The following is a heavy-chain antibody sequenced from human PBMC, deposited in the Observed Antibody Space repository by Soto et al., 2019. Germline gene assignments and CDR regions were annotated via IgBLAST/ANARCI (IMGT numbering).Heavy chain of an antibody. CDR1: GFTFSSYA. Sequence: GGSLRLSCAASGFTFSSYAMSWVRQAPGKGLEWVSAISSSSSTIYYADSVKGRFTISRDNAKNSLYLQMNSLRDEDTAVYYCVRVDTAMVDGMDVWGQGTTVTVSS. D-gene: IGHD5-18*01. CDR2: ISSSSSTI. J-gene: IGHJ6*02. V-gene: IGHV3-48*02. CDR3: VRVDTAMVDGMDV.